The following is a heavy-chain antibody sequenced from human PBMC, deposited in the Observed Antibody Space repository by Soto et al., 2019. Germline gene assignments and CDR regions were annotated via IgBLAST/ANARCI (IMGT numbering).Heavy chain of an antibody. CDR2: IIPMFGTP. V-gene: IGHV1-69*13. J-gene: IGHJ4*02. CDR3: ARQFDYDVSGYYYAY. CDR1: GGTFSRNT. Sequence: SVKVSCKASGGTFSRNTISWVRQAPGQGLEWMGGIIPMFGTPNYAQKFQGRVTITADESTSTAYMELNRLKSEDTAVYYCARQFDYDVSGYYYAYWGQGTLVTVSS. D-gene: IGHD3-22*01.